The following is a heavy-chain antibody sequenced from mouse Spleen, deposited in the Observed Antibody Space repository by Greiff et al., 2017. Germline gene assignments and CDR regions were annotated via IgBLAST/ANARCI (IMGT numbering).Heavy chain of an antibody. D-gene: IGHD2-14*01. V-gene: IGHV5-9-3*01. Sequence: EVQLVESGGGLVKLGGSLKLSCAASGFTFSSYAMSWVRQTPEKRLEWVATISSGGGNTYYPDSVKGRFTISRDNAKNTLYLQMSSLKSEDTAMYYCARRPYYRYDGGYAMDYWGQGTSVTVSS. J-gene: IGHJ4*01. CDR3: ARRPYYRYDGGYAMDY. CDR1: GFTFSSYA. CDR2: ISSGGGNT.